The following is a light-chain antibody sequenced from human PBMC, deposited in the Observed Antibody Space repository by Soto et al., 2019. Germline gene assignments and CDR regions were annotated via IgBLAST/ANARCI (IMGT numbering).Light chain of an antibody. CDR1: QSINTD. CDR2: GAS. Sequence: EIVMTQSPVTLSVSPGERATLSRRASQSINTDLAWYQQKPGQAPRLLIYGASTRATGIPARFSGSGSGTEFTLTISSLQSEDFAVYYCQQYINWPLTFGGGAKVEIK. V-gene: IGKV3-15*01. J-gene: IGKJ4*01. CDR3: QQYINWPLT.